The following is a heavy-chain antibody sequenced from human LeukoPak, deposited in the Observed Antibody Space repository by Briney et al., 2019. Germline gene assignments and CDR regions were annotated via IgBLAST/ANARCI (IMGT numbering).Heavy chain of an antibody. CDR1: GFTFSSYG. D-gene: IGHD3-10*01. J-gene: IGHJ2*01. CDR2: IRYDGSNK. CDR3: AKHGFDGYWYFDL. Sequence: GGSLRLSCAASGFTFSSYGMHWVRQAPGKGLEWVAFIRYDGSNKYYADSVKGRFTISRDNSKNTLYLQMSSLRAEDTAVYYCAKHGFDGYWYFDLWGRGTLVTVSS. V-gene: IGHV3-30*02.